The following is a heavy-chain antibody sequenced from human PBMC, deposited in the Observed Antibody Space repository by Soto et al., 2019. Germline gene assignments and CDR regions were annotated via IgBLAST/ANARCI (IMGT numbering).Heavy chain of an antibody. CDR3: AKVSDYGYYFDY. CDR2: ITGSGGST. Sequence: GGSLRLSCAASGFTFSSYAMNWVRQAPGKGLEWVSPITGSGGSTYYADSVKGRFTISRDNSKNTLYLQMNSLRAEDTAVYYCAKVSDYGYYFDYWGQGTLVTVSS. V-gene: IGHV3-23*01. D-gene: IGHD4-17*01. CDR1: GFTFSSYA. J-gene: IGHJ4*02.